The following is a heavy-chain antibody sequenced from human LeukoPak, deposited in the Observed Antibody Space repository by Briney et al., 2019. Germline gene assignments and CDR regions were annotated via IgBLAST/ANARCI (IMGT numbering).Heavy chain of an antibody. J-gene: IGHJ4*02. D-gene: IGHD6-13*01. CDR3: ARLAAAGLDY. Sequence: AGGSLRLSCAASGFTVSSNYMSWVRQAPGKGLEWVSVIYSGGSTYYADSVKGRFTISRDNSKNTLYLQMNSLRAEDTAVCYCARLAAAGLDYWGQGTLVTVSS. CDR1: GFTVSSNY. V-gene: IGHV3-53*01. CDR2: IYSGGST.